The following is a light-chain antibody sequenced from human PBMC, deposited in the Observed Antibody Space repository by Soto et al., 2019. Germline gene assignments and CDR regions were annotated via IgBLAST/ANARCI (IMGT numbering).Light chain of an antibody. CDR1: QSLSDNY. V-gene: IGKV3-20*01. Sequence: EIVLTQSPGTLSLSPGERATLSCRASQSLSDNYLAWYQQKSDQAPRLLIYSTSSRAPGIPDRFSGSGSGTDLTLTISRLEPEDFEVYHCEQYGSLPWTFGQGTKLEI. CDR3: EQYGSLPWT. J-gene: IGKJ1*01. CDR2: STS.